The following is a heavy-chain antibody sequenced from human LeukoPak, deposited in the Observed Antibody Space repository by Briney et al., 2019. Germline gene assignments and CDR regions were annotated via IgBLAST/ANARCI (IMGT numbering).Heavy chain of an antibody. CDR3: ARDTYDSSGYYGLSY. J-gene: IGHJ4*02. CDR1: GGSISSYY. CDR2: IYYSGST. Sequence: SETLSLTCTVSGGSISSYYWSWIRQPPGKGLEWIGYIYYSGSTNYNPSLKSRVTISVDTSKNQFSLKLSSVTAADTAVYYCARDTYDSSGYYGLSYWGQGTPVTVSS. V-gene: IGHV4-59*01. D-gene: IGHD3-22*01.